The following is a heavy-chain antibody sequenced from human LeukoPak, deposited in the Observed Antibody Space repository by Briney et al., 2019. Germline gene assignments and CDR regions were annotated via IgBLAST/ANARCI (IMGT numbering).Heavy chain of an antibody. V-gene: IGHV4-34*01. D-gene: IGHD6-13*01. J-gene: IGHJ4*02. CDR3: ARSGRSWPDFDY. CDR2: INHSGST. Sequence: PSETLSLTCAVYGGSFSGYYWSWIRQPPGKGLEWIGEINHSGSTNYNLSLKSRVTISVDTSKNQFSLKLSSVTAADTAVYYCARSGRSWPDFDYWGQGTLVTVSS. CDR1: GGSFSGYY.